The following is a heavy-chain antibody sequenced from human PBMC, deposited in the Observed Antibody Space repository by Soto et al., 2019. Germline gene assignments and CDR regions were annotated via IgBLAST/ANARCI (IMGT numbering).Heavy chain of an antibody. V-gene: IGHV1-69*13. Sequence: SVEVSCKASGGTFSSYAISWVRQAPGQGLEWMGGIIPIFGTANYAQKFQGRVTITADESTSTAYMELSSLRSEDTAVYYCARPRRGLYYYYGMDVWGQGTTVTVSS. CDR3: ARPRRGLYYYYGMDV. CDR1: GGTFSSYA. CDR2: IIPIFGTA. J-gene: IGHJ6*02. D-gene: IGHD3-16*01.